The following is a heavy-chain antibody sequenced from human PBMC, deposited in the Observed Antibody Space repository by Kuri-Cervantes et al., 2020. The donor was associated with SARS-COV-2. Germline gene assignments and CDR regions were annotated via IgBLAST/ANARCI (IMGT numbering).Heavy chain of an antibody. CDR3: ARGGWQGDYFDY. V-gene: IGHV4-34*01. D-gene: IGHD6-19*01. Sequence: GSLRLSCAVYGGSFSGYYWSWIRQPPGKGLEWIGEINHSGSTNYNPSLKSRVTISVDTSKNQFSLKLSSVTAADTAVYYCARGGWQGDYFDYWGQGTLVTVSS. CDR1: GGSFSGYY. CDR2: INHSGST. J-gene: IGHJ4*02.